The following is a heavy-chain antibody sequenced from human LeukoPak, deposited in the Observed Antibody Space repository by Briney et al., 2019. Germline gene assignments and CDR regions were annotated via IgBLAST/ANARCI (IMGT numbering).Heavy chain of an antibody. V-gene: IGHV4-39*01. CDR2: IYYSGST. D-gene: IGHD6-19*01. CDR3: ARTYSSGWYDTPNWFDP. Sequence: PSETLSLTCTVSGGSISSSSYYWGWIRQPPGKGLEWIGSIYYSGSTYYNPSLKSRVTISVDTSKNQFSLKLSSVTAADTAVYYCARTYSSGWYDTPNWFDPWGQGTLVTVSS. CDR1: GGSISSSSYY. J-gene: IGHJ5*02.